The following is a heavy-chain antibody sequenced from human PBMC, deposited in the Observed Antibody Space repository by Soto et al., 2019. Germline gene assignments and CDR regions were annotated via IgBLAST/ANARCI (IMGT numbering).Heavy chain of an antibody. D-gene: IGHD1-7*01. CDR3: ATANYNNWFDP. CDR2: ISSSGTTI. J-gene: IGHJ5*02. CDR1: GFSFSDYQ. V-gene: IGHV3-11*01. Sequence: PGGSLRLSCAASGFSFSDYQMSWIRQAPGKGLEWVSYISSSGTTIYYADSVKGRFTISRDNAKNSLYLQMNTLRAEDTAVYYCATANYNNWFDPWGQGTLVTVSS.